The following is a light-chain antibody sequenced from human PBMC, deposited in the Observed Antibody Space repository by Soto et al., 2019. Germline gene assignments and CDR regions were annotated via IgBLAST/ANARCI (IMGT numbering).Light chain of an antibody. J-gene: IGKJ1*01. CDR1: QSISTW. CDR3: QQYINRWT. CDR2: KAS. Sequence: DIQMTQSPSTLSASVGDRVTITCRASQSISTWLAWYQQKPGKAPKLLIYKASSLESGVPSRLSGSGSGTEFTLTISSLQPDDFATFYCQQYINRWTFGQGTKVDIK. V-gene: IGKV1-5*03.